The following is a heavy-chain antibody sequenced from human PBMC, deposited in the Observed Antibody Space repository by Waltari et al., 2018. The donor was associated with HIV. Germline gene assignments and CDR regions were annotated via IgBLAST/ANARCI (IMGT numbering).Heavy chain of an antibody. D-gene: IGHD3-10*01. J-gene: IGHJ6*02. CDR1: GGSMSSRSNDY. V-gene: IGHV4-39*01. CDR3: TRIKGTIYSSYFGMDV. Sequence: QLQLQESGPGLVKPSETLSLTCTVSGGSMSSRSNDYWGWHRQPPGTGLEWIGSSSYSENTYYNPSLKGRVTLSIDTSENQFSLRLNSVTATDTAVYYCTRIKGTIYSSYFGMDVWGQGTTVIVSS. CDR2: SSYSENT.